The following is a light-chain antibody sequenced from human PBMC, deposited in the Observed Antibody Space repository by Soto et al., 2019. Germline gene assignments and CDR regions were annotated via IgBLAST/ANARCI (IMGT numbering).Light chain of an antibody. CDR1: LDIRTY. J-gene: IGKJ1*01. CDR2: AAS. CDR3: QQSHSAPT. Sequence: DIQLTQSPSFLSASVGDRVTITCRASLDIRTYLAWYQQQPGQTPKLLIYAASTLQSGVPSRFSGGGSGTEFTLTISSLQPEDVAAYYCQQSHSAPTFGQGTKV. V-gene: IGKV1-9*01.